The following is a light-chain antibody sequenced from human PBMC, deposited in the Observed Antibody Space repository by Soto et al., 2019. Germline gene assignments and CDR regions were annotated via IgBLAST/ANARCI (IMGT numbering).Light chain of an antibody. CDR1: QSISSW. CDR2: KAS. Sequence: DIQMTQSPSTLSASVGDRVTITCRASQSISSWLAWYQQKPGKAPKLLIYKASSLESGVPSRFSGSGSGTEFTLTISSLQPDDFATYYCQQYKSYSGTFGQGNKVELK. J-gene: IGKJ1*01. CDR3: QQYKSYSGT. V-gene: IGKV1-5*03.